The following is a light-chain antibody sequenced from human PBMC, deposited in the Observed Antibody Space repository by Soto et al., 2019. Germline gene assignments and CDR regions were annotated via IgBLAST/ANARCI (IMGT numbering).Light chain of an antibody. CDR1: QSVNNF. CDR3: QQYNNWPWT. V-gene: IGKV3-15*01. Sequence: EVVLTQSPATLSLSPGDRATLSCRASQSVNNFLAWYQQKPCQAPRLLIHGTFTRATGIPARFSGSGSGTEFTLTISTLQSEDFAVYYCQQYNNWPWTFGQGTKVDIK. J-gene: IGKJ1*01. CDR2: GTF.